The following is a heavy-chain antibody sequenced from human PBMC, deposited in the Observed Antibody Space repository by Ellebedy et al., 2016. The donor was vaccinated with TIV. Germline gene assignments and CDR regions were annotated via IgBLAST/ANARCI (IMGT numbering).Heavy chain of an antibody. CDR1: GGTFSSYA. V-gene: IGHV1-69*13. Sequence: AASVKVSCKASGGTFSSYAISWVRQAPGQGLEWRGGIIPIFGTANYAQKFQGRVTITADESTSTAYMELSSLRSEDTAVYYCARLVDTAMELDYWGQGTLVTVSS. CDR2: IIPIFGTA. J-gene: IGHJ4*02. CDR3: ARLVDTAMELDY. D-gene: IGHD5-18*01.